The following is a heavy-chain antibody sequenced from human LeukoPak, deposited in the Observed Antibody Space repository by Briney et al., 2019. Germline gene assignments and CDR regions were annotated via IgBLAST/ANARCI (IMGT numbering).Heavy chain of an antibody. Sequence: GRSLRLSCAASGFTFSSYAMHWVRQAPGKGLEWVAVISYDGSNKYYADSVKGRFTISRDNSKNTLYLQMNSLRAEDTAVYYCVRERTRTSGRFKVGYYYYGMDVWGKGTTVTVSS. CDR3: VRERTRTSGRFKVGYYYYGMDV. V-gene: IGHV3-30*04. D-gene: IGHD1-26*01. CDR2: ISYDGSNK. CDR1: GFTFSSYA. J-gene: IGHJ6*04.